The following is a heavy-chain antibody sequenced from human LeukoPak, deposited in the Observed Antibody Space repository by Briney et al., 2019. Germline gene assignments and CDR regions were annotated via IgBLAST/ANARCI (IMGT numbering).Heavy chain of an antibody. CDR3: ARVLNWNYPYYYYYMDV. CDR1: GGSFSGYY. D-gene: IGHD1-7*01. J-gene: IGHJ6*03. CDR2: INHSGST. V-gene: IGHV4-34*01. Sequence: PSETLSLTCAVYGGSFSGYYWSWIRQPPGKGLEWIGEINHSGSTNCNPSLKSRVTISVDTSKNQFSLKLSSVTAADTAVYYCARVLNWNYPYYYYYMDVWGKGTTVTVSS.